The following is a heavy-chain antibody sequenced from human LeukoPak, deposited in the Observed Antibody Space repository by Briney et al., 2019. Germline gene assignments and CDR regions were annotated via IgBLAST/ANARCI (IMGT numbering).Heavy chain of an antibody. CDR3: ARGGIPTIRYDY. Sequence: GESLRLSCAASGFTFTTYSMNWVRQAPGKGLEWVSSISPDSGYIYYADSVKGRFTISRDNAKNSLYLQMNSLRAEDTAVYYCARGGIPTIRYDYWGQGTLVTVSS. CDR1: GFTFTTYS. V-gene: IGHV3-21*01. J-gene: IGHJ4*02. CDR2: ISPDSGYI. D-gene: IGHD2-2*01.